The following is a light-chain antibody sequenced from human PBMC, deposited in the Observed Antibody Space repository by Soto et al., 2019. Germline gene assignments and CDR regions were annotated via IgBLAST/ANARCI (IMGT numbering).Light chain of an antibody. V-gene: IGKV3-15*01. CDR3: QQYNNWPRT. CDR2: GAS. J-gene: IGKJ1*01. Sequence: EVVMTQSPATLSVSPGEGATLSCRASQSVSSNLAWYQQNPGQAPRILIYGASTRDTGIPARFSGRWSGTEFTLAISSLQSEDFEVYYCQQYNNWPRTFGQGTKVDIK. CDR1: QSVSSN.